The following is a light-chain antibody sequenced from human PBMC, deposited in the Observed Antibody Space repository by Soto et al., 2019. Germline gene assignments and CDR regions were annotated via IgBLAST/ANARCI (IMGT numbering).Light chain of an antibody. Sequence: QSPLTQPPSASGNPGQRLTISCSGSTSNILRNYVYWYRQLPGTAPRLLISMNDQRPSGVPDRFSGSKSGTSASLAISGLRSEDEADYYCASWDDSLSGYVFGTGTKVTVL. V-gene: IGLV1-47*01. CDR1: TSNILRNY. CDR3: ASWDDSLSGYV. J-gene: IGLJ1*01. CDR2: MND.